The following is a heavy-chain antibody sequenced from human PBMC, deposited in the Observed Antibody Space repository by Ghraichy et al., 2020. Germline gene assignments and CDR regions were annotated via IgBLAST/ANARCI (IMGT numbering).Heavy chain of an antibody. V-gene: IGHV3-53*01. D-gene: IGHD1-26*01. CDR3: STHYPRY. CDR2: IYSGGDT. J-gene: IGHJ4*02. CDR1: GFTVSNNY. Sequence: GALRLSCAASGFTVSNNYMSWVRQAPGKGLEWVSLIYSGGDTDYAESVKGRFTISRDNSKNTLYLQINSLRADDTAVYYCSTHYPRYWGQGTLVTVSS.